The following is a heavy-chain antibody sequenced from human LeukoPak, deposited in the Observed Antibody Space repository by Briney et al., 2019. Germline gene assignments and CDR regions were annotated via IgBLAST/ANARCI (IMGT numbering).Heavy chain of an antibody. CDR3: ARDFN. J-gene: IGHJ4*02. CDR2: INPNSGGT. V-gene: IGHV1-2*02. CDR1: GYTFTSYY. Sequence: ASVKVSCKASGYTFTSYYMHWVRQAPGQGLEWMGWINPNSGGTNYAQKFQGRVTMTRDTSINTTYMELSSLRSDDTAVYYCARDFNWGQGTLVTVSS.